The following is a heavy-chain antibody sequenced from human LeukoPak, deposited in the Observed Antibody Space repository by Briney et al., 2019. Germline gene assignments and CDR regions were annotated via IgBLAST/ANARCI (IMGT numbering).Heavy chain of an antibody. CDR2: ILASGGNT. J-gene: IGHJ6*03. CDR3: AKYSGEYYLYRYMHV. V-gene: IGHV3-23*01. Sequence: PGGSLRLSCAASGFTFRIYAMSWVRQAPGKGLEWVSAILASGGNTYNADSVKGRFTISRDNSKNTLFLQMNSLRGADTAVYYCAKYSGEYYLYRYMHVWGKGTTVTVSS. CDR1: GFTFRIYA. D-gene: IGHD1-26*01.